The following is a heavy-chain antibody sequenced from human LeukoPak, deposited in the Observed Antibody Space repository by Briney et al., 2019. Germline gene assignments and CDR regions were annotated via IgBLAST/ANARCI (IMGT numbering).Heavy chain of an antibody. J-gene: IGHJ3*02. D-gene: IGHD3-10*01. Sequence: SETLSLTCTVSGGSISSYYWSWIRQPPGKGLEWIGYIHYSGSTDYNPSLKSRVTTSLDTSKNQFSLKLSSVTAADTAVYYCARNQLLVLDAFNIWGQGTMVTVSS. CDR3: ARNQLLVLDAFNI. CDR1: GGSISSYY. CDR2: IHYSGST. V-gene: IGHV4-59*08.